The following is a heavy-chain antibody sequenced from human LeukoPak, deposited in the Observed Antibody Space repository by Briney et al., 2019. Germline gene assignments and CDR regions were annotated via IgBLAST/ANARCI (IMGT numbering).Heavy chain of an antibody. CDR3: AKVGIVVGGDYYDY. D-gene: IGHD3-22*01. V-gene: IGHV3-23*01. CDR1: GFTFNINS. J-gene: IGHJ4*02. Sequence: GSLRLSCSTSGFTFNINSMSWVRQAPGKGLEWVSVISDNCGSTYYGDSVKGRFTLYRDNYKNTLYLQMNSLRAEDTAVYYCAKVGIVVGGDYYDYWGQGTLVTVSS. CDR2: ISDNCGST.